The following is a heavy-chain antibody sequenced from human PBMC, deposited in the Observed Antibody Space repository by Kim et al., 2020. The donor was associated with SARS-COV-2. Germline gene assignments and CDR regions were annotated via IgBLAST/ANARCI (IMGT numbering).Heavy chain of an antibody. J-gene: IGHJ6*01. CDR1: GFTFSYYS. CDR3: AREGQWLELCYCGMDV. V-gene: IGHV3-48*01. CDR2: ISSSTNPI. D-gene: IGHD6-19*01. Sequence: GGSLRLSCAASGFTFSYYSMNWVRQAPGKGLEWVSYISSSTNPISYADSVPGRFTVSSANDKSSLYLQMHSMSVEDTAVYYCAREGQWLELCYCGMDVWG.